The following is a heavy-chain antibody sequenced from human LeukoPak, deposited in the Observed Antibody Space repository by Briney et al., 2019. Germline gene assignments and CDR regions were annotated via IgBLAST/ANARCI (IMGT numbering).Heavy chain of an antibody. V-gene: IGHV1-69*05. CDR1: GGTFSSYA. Sequence: SVKVSCKASGGTFSSYAISWVRQAPGQGLKWMGRIIPIFGTANYAQKFQGRVTITTDESTSTAYMELSSLRSEDTAVYYCARDGVAVAGIFDYWGQGTLVTVSS. D-gene: IGHD6-19*01. CDR2: IIPIFGTA. CDR3: ARDGVAVAGIFDY. J-gene: IGHJ4*02.